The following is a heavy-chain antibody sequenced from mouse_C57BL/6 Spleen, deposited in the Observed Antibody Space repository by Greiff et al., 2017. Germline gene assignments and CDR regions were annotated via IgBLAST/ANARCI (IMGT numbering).Heavy chain of an antibody. CDR2: IYPGSGNT. V-gene: IGHV1-66*01. J-gene: IGHJ3*01. CDR3: ARDSSGYLAWFAY. CDR1: GYSFTSYY. D-gene: IGHD3-2*02. Sequence: QVQLKQSGPELVKPGASVKISCKASGYSFTSYYIHWVKQRPGQGLEWIGWIYPGSGNTKYNEKFKGKATLTADTSSSTAYMQLSSLTSEDSAVYYCARDSSGYLAWFAYWGQGTLVTVSA.